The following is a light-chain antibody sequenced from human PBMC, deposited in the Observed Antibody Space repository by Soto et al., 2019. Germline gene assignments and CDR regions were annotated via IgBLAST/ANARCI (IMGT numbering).Light chain of an antibody. CDR1: QGISAW. Sequence: DIQMTQSPSYVSASVGDRVTITCRASQGISAWLAWHQQKPGKAPKLLIYAASSLQRGVPSRFSGSGFGTDFALTISSLQPEDFATYYCQQANSFPITFGQGTRLEIK. CDR3: QQANSFPIT. CDR2: AAS. J-gene: IGKJ5*01. V-gene: IGKV1D-12*01.